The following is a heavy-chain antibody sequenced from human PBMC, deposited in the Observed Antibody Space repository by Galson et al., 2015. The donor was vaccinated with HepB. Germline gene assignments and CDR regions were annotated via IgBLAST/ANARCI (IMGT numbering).Heavy chain of an antibody. V-gene: IGHV3-30*04. J-gene: IGHJ6*02. D-gene: IGHD6-19*01. CDR1: GFTFSSYA. CDR2: ISYDGSNK. Sequence: SLRLSCAASGFTFSSYAMHWVRQAPGKGLEWVAVISYDGSNKYYADSVKGRFTISRDNSKNTLYLQMNSLRAEDTAVYYCAREGSSGWYINDYYYYGMDVWGQGTTVTVSS. CDR3: AREGSSGWYINDYYYYGMDV.